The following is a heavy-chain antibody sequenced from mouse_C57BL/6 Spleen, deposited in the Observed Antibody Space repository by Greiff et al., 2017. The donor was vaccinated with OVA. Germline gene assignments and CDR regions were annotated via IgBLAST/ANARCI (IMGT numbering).Heavy chain of an antibody. J-gene: IGHJ1*03. Sequence: EVKLMESGGDLVKPGGSLKLSCAASGFTFSSYGMSWVRQTPDKRLEWVATISSGGSYTYYPDSVKGRFTISRDNAKNTLYLQMSSLKSEDTAMYYCARQAYGNYYWYFGVWGTGTTVTVSS. D-gene: IGHD2-1*01. V-gene: IGHV5-6*01. CDR1: GFTFSSYG. CDR2: ISSGGSYT. CDR3: ARQAYGNYYWYFGV.